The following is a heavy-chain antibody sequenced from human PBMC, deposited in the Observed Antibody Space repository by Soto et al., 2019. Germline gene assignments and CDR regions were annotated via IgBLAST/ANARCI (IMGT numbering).Heavy chain of an antibody. CDR2: IISMLAIT. CDR3: VRDSPIGSAFRGRDDIAS. CDR1: GGTFSNHI. Sequence: QVQLVQSGAEVKKPGSSVKVSCKASGGTFSNHIITWVRQAPGQVPEWMGRIISMLAITNYAQKFQGRVTITADKSTTTAYMEVSSLRPEDTAMYYCVRDSPIGSAFRGRDDIASWGQGTLVTFSS. J-gene: IGHJ4*02. D-gene: IGHD3-10*01. V-gene: IGHV1-69*08.